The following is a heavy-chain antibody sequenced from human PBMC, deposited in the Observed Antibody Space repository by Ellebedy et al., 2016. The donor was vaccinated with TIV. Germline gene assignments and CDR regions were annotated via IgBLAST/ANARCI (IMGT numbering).Heavy chain of an antibody. J-gene: IGHJ4*02. CDR3: AKDKGPWDGFGELFLVSSPFDY. CDR2: ITGSGGST. CDR1: GFSFSTYA. D-gene: IGHD3-10*01. Sequence: PGGSLRLSCAASGFSFSTYAMTWVRQAPGKGLEWVSAITGSGGSTSYADSVKGRFTISRDNSKNTLYLQMNSLRAEDTAVYYCAKDKGPWDGFGELFLVSSPFDYWGQGTLVTVSS. V-gene: IGHV3-23*01.